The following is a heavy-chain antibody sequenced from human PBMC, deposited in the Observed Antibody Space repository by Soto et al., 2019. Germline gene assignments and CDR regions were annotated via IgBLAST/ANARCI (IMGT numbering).Heavy chain of an antibody. D-gene: IGHD3-10*01. Sequence: PGGSLRLSCAASGFIVSSNYMSWVRQAPGKGLEWVSILYSGGTTYYADSVKGRFTISRDNSKNTLYLQLNSLRAEDTAVYYCATGVVRDGLFDYWGQGTLVTGSS. CDR3: ATGVVRDGLFDY. CDR2: LYSGGTT. CDR1: GFIVSSNY. V-gene: IGHV3-66*01. J-gene: IGHJ4*02.